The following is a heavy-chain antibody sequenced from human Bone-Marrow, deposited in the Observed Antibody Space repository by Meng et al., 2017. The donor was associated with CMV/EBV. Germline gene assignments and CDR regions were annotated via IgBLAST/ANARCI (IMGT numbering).Heavy chain of an antibody. D-gene: IGHD1-26*01. Sequence: SEPLSLTCTVSGGSISSSSYYWGWIRQPPGKGLEWIGSIYYSGSTYYNPSLKSRVTISVDTSKNQFSLKLSSVTAADTAVYYCARMGLGSFGDYWGQGTLVTVSS. CDR1: GGSISSSSYY. CDR3: ARMGLGSFGDY. V-gene: IGHV4-39*07. J-gene: IGHJ4*02. CDR2: IYYSGST.